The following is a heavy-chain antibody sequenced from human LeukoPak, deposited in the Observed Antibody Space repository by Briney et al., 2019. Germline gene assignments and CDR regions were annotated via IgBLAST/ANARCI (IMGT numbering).Heavy chain of an antibody. CDR3: ARDGPQGVGWLDY. CDR1: GGSISSYY. CDR2: VYYSGST. J-gene: IGHJ4*02. D-gene: IGHD6-19*01. Sequence: SETLSLTCTVSGGSISSYYWSWIRQPPGKGLEWIGYVYYSGSTNYNPSLKSRVTISVDTSKNQFSLKLSSVTAADTAVYYCARDGPQGVGWLDYWGQGTLITVSS. V-gene: IGHV4-59*01.